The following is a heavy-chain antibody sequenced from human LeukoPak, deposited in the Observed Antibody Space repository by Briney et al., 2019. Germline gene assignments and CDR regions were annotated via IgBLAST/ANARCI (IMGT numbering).Heavy chain of an antibody. D-gene: IGHD1-26*01. V-gene: IGHV3-23*01. CDR1: GFTFSSYA. CDR3: AKDYVGQVPDAFDV. J-gene: IGHJ3*01. CDR2: ITGSAGST. Sequence: GGSLRLSCAASGFTFSSYAMSWVRQAPGKGLEWVSGITGSAGSTYYADSVKGRFTISRDNSKNTLYVHMNSLRAEDTAIYYCAKDYVGQVPDAFDVWGQGTMVTVSS.